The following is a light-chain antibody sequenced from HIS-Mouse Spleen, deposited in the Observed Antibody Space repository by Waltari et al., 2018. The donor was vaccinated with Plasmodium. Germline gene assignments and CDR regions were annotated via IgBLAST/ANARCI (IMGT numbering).Light chain of an antibody. CDR3: QQYNNWSFT. CDR2: GAS. V-gene: IGKV3-15*01. CDR1: QSVSSN. J-gene: IGKJ3*01. Sequence: EIVMTQSPATLSVSQGESATLSCSASQSVSSNLAWYQQKPGQAPRLLIDGASTRATGIPARFSCSGSGTEFTLTISSLQSEDFAVYYCQQYNNWSFTFGPGTKVDIK.